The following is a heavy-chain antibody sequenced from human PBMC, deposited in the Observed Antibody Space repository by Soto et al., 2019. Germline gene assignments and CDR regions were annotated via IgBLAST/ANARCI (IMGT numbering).Heavy chain of an antibody. Sequence: PSVKVSCKASGGTFSSYTISWVRQAPGQGLEWMGRIIPILGIANYAQKFQGRVTITADKSTSTAYMELSSLRSEDTAVYYCARDTDYYGSGRGYMDVWGKGTTVTVSS. J-gene: IGHJ6*03. CDR1: GGTFSSYT. CDR2: IIPILGIA. CDR3: ARDTDYYGSGRGYMDV. V-gene: IGHV1-69*04. D-gene: IGHD3-10*01.